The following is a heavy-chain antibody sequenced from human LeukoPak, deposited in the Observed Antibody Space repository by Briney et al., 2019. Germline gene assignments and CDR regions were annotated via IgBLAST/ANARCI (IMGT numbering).Heavy chain of an antibody. D-gene: IGHD3-22*01. Sequence: GGSLRLSCAASGFTFSSYGMHWVRQAPGKGLEWVAFIRYDGSNKYYADSVKGRFTISRDNSKSTLYLQMNSLRVEDTAVYYCARGQLRYDSSGYSDYWGQGTLVTVSS. V-gene: IGHV3-30*02. CDR2: IRYDGSNK. J-gene: IGHJ4*02. CDR3: ARGQLRYDSSGYSDY. CDR1: GFTFSSYG.